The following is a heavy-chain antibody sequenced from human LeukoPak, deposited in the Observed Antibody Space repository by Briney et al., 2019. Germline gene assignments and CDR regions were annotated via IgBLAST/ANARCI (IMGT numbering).Heavy chain of an antibody. J-gene: IGHJ4*02. V-gene: IGHV3-23*01. CDR2: ISGSGGST. D-gene: IGHD3-22*01. CDR3: AKSSYYDASGYYREYYFDY. CDR1: RFTFSSNG. Sequence: PGGSLRLSCAASRFTFSSNGMSWVRQAPGKGLEWVSSISGSGGSTNYADSGKCRFTISRDNSKNTLYLQMNSLRDEDTAVYYCAKSSYYDASGYYREYYFDYWGQGTLVTVSS.